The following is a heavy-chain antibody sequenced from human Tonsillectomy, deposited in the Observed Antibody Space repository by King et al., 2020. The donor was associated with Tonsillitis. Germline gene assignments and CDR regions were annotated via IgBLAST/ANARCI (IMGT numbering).Heavy chain of an antibody. Sequence: QLVQSGGGLVQPGGSLRLSCAASGFTFSSYWMSWVRQARGEGLEWLANINQDRSEAYYVDSLMGRFTISRDNAKNSLSLQMDRLRAEDTAVYYCTKPAHMARGVSTEDYWGQGTLVTVSS. J-gene: IGHJ4*02. D-gene: IGHD3-10*01. V-gene: IGHV3-7*01. CDR1: GFTFSSYW. CDR3: TKPAHMARGVSTEDY. CDR2: INQDRSEA.